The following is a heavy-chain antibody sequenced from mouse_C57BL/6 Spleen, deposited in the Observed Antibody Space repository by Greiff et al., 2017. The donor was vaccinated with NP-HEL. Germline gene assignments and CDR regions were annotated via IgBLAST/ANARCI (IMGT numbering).Heavy chain of an antibody. CDR2: IDPSDSYT. CDR3: ARAQLGGVYYFDY. J-gene: IGHJ2*01. D-gene: IGHD4-1*02. Sequence: VQLQQPGAELVRPGTSVKLSCKASGYTFTSYWMHWVKQRPGQGLEWIGVIDPSDSYTNYNQKFKGKATLTVDTSSSTAYMQLSSLTSEDSAVYYCARAQLGGVYYFDYWGQGTTLTVSS. V-gene: IGHV1-59*01. CDR1: GYTFTSYW.